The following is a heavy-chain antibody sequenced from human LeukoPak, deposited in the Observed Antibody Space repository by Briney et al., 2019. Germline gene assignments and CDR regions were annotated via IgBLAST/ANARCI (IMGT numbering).Heavy chain of an antibody. CDR1: GYTFTSYD. CDR3: ARTSRGELGGFDY. D-gene: IGHD1-26*01. V-gene: IGHV1-8*01. J-gene: IGHJ4*02. CDR2: MNPNSGNT. Sequence: ASVKVSCKASGYTFTSYDINWVRQATGQGLEWMGWMNPNSGNTGYAQKFQGRVTMTRDTSISTAYMELSRLRSDDTAVYYCARTSRGELGGFDYWGQGTLVTVSS.